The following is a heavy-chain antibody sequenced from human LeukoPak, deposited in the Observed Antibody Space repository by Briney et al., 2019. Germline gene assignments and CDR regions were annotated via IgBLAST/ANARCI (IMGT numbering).Heavy chain of an antibody. D-gene: IGHD1-14*01. CDR2: IYYSGST. Sequence: SQTLSLTCTVSGGSISSYYWSWIRQPPGKGLEWIGYIYYSGSTNYNPSLKSRVTISVDTSKNQFSLKLSSVTAADTAVYYCARLTEYGGYWGQGTLVTVSS. CDR1: GGSISSYY. J-gene: IGHJ4*02. CDR3: ARLTEYGGY. V-gene: IGHV4-59*01.